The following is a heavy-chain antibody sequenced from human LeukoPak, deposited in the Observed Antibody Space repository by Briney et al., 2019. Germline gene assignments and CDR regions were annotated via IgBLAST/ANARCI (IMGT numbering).Heavy chain of an antibody. CDR2: IYYSGST. V-gene: IGHV4-59*08. CDR3: ARHAPYSSSWSNFDY. CDR1: GGSISSYY. J-gene: IGHJ4*02. Sequence: SETLSLTCTVSGGSISSYYWSWIRQPPGKGLEWIGYIYYSGSTNYNPSLKSRVTISVDTSKNQFSLKLSSVTAADTAVNYCARHAPYSSSWSNFDYWGQGTLVTVSS. D-gene: IGHD6-13*01.